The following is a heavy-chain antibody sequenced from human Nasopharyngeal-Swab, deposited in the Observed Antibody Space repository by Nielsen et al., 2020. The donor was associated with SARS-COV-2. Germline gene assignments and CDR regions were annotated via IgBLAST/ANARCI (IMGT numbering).Heavy chain of an antibody. CDR2: IKQDGSEK. V-gene: IGHV3-7*03. J-gene: IGHJ6*02. CDR1: GFTFSRYW. CDR3: ARGHWGRLEPFGTYYYYYGMDV. D-gene: IGHD3-16*01. Sequence: GESLKISCAASGFTFSRYWMSWVRQAPGKGLEWVANIKQDGSEKYYVDSVKGRFTISRDNAKNSLYLQMNSLRAEDTAVYYCARGHWGRLEPFGTYYYYYGMDVWGQGTTVTVSS.